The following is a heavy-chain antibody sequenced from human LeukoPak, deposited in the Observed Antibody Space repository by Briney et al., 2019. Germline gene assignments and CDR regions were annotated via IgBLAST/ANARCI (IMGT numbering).Heavy chain of an antibody. CDR1: GGSISSSSYY. CDR3: ARDRYYYGSGSLHLDY. Sequence: SETLSLTCTVSGGSISSSSYYWGWIRQPPGKGLEWIGYIYYSGSTYYNPSLKSRVTMSVDTSKNQFSLKLSSVTAADTAVYYCARDRYYYGSGSLHLDYWGQGTLVTVSS. J-gene: IGHJ4*02. CDR2: IYYSGST. D-gene: IGHD3-10*01. V-gene: IGHV4-39*07.